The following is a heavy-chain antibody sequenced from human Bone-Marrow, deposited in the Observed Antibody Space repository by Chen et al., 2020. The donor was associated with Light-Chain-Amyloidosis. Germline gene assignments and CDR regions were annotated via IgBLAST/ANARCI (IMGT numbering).Heavy chain of an antibody. D-gene: IGHD6-19*01. Sequence: EVQLLESGGGLVQPGGSLRLSCAVSGFTITTYAMNWVRQGPGQGLQFVAGITGSGATTYYGESVKGRFTISRDKSNNTLYLQMHSLRAEDTAIYYCAQGRYSSGWYYLDHWGQGTLVTVSS. CDR3: AQGRYSSGWYYLDH. CDR2: ITGSGATT. V-gene: IGHV3-23*01. J-gene: IGHJ4*02. CDR1: GFTITTYA.